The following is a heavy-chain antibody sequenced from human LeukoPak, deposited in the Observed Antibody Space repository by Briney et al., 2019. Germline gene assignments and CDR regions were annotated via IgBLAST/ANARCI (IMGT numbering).Heavy chain of an antibody. D-gene: IGHD2-2*01. V-gene: IGHV3-21*01. CDR3: ARGSVPAAGDYYMDV. CDR1: GFTFSSYG. CDR2: ISSSSSYI. Sequence: GGSLRLSCAASGFTFSSYGMNWVRQAPGKGLEWVSSISSSSSYIYYADSVKGRFTISRDNAKNSLYLQMNSLRAEDTAVYYCARGSVPAAGDYYMDVWGKGTTVTISS. J-gene: IGHJ6*03.